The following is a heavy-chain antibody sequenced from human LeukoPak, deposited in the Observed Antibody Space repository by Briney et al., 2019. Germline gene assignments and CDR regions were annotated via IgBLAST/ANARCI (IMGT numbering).Heavy chain of an antibody. CDR1: GFTFSSYW. CDR3: ARDPGYNPFYFDC. CDR2: IKQDGSEK. J-gene: IGHJ4*02. Sequence: GGSLRLSCAATGFTFSSYWMSWVRQAPGKGLEWVANIKQDGSEKYYVDSVKGRFTISRDNAKNSLYLQMNSLRAEDTAVYYCARDPGYNPFYFDCWGQGTLVTVSS. D-gene: IGHD5-24*01. V-gene: IGHV3-7*01.